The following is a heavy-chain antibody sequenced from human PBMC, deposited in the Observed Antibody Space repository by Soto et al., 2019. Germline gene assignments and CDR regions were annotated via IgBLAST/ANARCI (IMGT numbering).Heavy chain of an antibody. CDR3: ARQWPRSSAFDI. CDR2: MYYSGSA. D-gene: IGHD6-13*01. CDR1: VGPISSTTYY. Sequence: QLQLQESGPGLVKPSETLSLTCTVSVGPISSTTYYWGWIRQPPGKGLEWIGNMYYSGSAYYNSSLKSRVTISVDTSKNQFSLKLSSVTAADTALYYCARQWPRSSAFDIWGQGTMVTVSS. V-gene: IGHV4-39*01. J-gene: IGHJ3*02.